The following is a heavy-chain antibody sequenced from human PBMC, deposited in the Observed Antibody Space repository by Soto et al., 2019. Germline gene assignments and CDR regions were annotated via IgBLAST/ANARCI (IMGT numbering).Heavy chain of an antibody. V-gene: IGHV4-59*08. CDR1: GGSISSYY. Sequence: SETLSLTCTVSGGSISSYYWSWIRQPPGKGLEWIGYIYYSGSTNYNPSLKSRVTISVDTSKNQFSLKLSSVTAADTAVYYCARMLEYDPIVYYFDYWGQGTLVTVSS. CDR2: IYYSGST. J-gene: IGHJ4*02. CDR3: ARMLEYDPIVYYFDY. D-gene: IGHD6-6*01.